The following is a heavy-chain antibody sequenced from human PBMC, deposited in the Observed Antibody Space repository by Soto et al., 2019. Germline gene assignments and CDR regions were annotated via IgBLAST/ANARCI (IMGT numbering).Heavy chain of an antibody. D-gene: IGHD3-10*01. J-gene: IGHJ4*02. CDR2: IRSKAYGATT. CDR3: TRGPSQSDYGSYYYLSYYDF. Sequence: GGSLTLSCSGSGFSFRDYALTWVRQAPGKGLGWVGLIRSKAYGATTQYAASVNGRFSISRDDSENIAYMQMSGLKSEDTGVYYCTRGPSQSDYGSYYYLSYYDFWGQGTLVTVSS. CDR1: GFSFRDYA. V-gene: IGHV3-49*04.